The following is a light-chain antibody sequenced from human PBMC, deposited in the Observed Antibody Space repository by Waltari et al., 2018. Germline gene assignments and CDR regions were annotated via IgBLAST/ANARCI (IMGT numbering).Light chain of an antibody. J-gene: IGLJ2*01. V-gene: IGLV7-46*01. CDR2: DTT. CDR1: TGAVYSGQY. CDR3: LLSYSGVVV. Sequence: QAVVTQEPSLPVSPGGTVTLTCGSSTGAVYSGQYTYWFQQKPGQPPRTLIYDTTRKHSWTPARFSGSLLGDKAALTLSGAQPEDEADYYCLLSYSGVVVFGGGTKLTVL.